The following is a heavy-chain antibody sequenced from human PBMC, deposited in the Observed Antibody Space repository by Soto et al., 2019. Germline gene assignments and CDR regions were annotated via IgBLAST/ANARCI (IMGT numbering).Heavy chain of an antibody. CDR1: GYSFTSYW. V-gene: IGHV5-51*01. CDR3: ARHGWIATAGKGRGNWFDP. D-gene: IGHD6-13*01. CDR2: IYPGDSDT. J-gene: IGHJ5*02. Sequence: GESLKISCKGSGYSFTSYWIGWVRQMPGKGLELMGIIYPGDSDTRYSPFFQGQVTNSADKSISTAYLQWSSLKASDTAMYYCARHGWIATAGKGRGNWFDPWGQGTLVTVSS.